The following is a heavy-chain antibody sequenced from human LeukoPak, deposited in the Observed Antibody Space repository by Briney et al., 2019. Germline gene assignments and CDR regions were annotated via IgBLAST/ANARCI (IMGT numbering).Heavy chain of an antibody. V-gene: IGHV4-34*01. D-gene: IGHD6-19*01. CDR3: ARDGPSGNLDAFDI. J-gene: IGHJ3*02. CDR2: ISHSGGT. Sequence: PSETLSLTCAVYGGSFSDYYWTFIRQPPGKGPEWIGEISHSGGTNYNPSLKSRVTISVDTSKNQFSLRLNSVTAADTAVYYCARDGPSGNLDAFDIWGQGTMVTVSS. CDR1: GGSFSDYY.